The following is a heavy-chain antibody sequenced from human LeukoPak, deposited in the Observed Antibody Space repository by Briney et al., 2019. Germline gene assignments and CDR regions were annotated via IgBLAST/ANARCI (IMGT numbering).Heavy chain of an antibody. D-gene: IGHD1-26*01. J-gene: IGHJ4*02. CDR3: TRDRESSPWELLLDY. Sequence: KTSETLSLICAVSGYSIRRGYYWAWIRQPPGKGLDWIGSLHHTRSTHYNPSLKSRVSMSVDRSNNNFSLKLSTVTASDTAVYYCTRDRESSPWELLLDYWGQGILGTVSS. V-gene: IGHV4-38-2*02. CDR1: GYSIRRGYY. CDR2: LHHTRST.